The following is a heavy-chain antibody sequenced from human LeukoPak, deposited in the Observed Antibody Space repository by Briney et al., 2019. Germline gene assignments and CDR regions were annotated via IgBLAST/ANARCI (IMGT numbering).Heavy chain of an antibody. Sequence: GASVKVSCKASGYTFTSYGISWVRQAPGQGLEWMGWISVYNGNTNYAQKLQGRVTMTTDTSTSTAYMELRSLRSDDTAVYYCARVARYCSSTSCSNFDYWGQGTLVTVFS. CDR2: ISVYNGNT. CDR1: GYTFTSYG. V-gene: IGHV1-18*01. J-gene: IGHJ4*02. D-gene: IGHD2-2*01. CDR3: ARVARYCSSTSCSNFDY.